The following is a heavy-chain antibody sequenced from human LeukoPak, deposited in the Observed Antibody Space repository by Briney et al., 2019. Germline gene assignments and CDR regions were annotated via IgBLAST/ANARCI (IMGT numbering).Heavy chain of an antibody. V-gene: IGHV4-34*01. Sequence: SETLSLTCSVYGGSLNGYYWSWIRQPPGKGLEWIGEISHSGTTNYNPSLTSRVTMSLVTSKNQFSLKLNSATAADTAVYYCARVPLRFLEPFDYWGQGTLVTVSS. D-gene: IGHD3-3*01. CDR3: ARVPLRFLEPFDY. CDR2: ISHSGTT. J-gene: IGHJ4*02. CDR1: GGSLNGYY.